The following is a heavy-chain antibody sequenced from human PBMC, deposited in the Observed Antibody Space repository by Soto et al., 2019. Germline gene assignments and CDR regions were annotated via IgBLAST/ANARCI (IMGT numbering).Heavy chain of an antibody. V-gene: IGHV3-21*01. CDR1: GFTFSSYS. D-gene: IGHD3-22*01. Sequence: PGGSLRLSCAGSGFTFSSYSMNWVRQAPGKGLEWVSSISSSSSYIYYADSVKGRFTISRDNAKNSLYLQMNSLRAEDTAVYYCARDQFNMIGDSPDFDIWGQGTMVTVSS. J-gene: IGHJ3*02. CDR3: ARDQFNMIGDSPDFDI. CDR2: ISSSSSYI.